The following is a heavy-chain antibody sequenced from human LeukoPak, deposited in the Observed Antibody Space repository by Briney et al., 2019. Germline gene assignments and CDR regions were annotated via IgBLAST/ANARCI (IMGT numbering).Heavy chain of an antibody. Sequence: SETLSLTCTVSGGSISSYYWSWIRQTPGKGLEWIGYIYYSGSTNYNPSLKSRVTISVDTSRNQFSLKLSSVTAADTAVYYCARAPKYSSGSAFDIWGQGTMVTVSS. J-gene: IGHJ3*02. CDR3: ARAPKYSSGSAFDI. D-gene: IGHD6-19*01. CDR2: IYYSGST. CDR1: GGSISSYY. V-gene: IGHV4-59*12.